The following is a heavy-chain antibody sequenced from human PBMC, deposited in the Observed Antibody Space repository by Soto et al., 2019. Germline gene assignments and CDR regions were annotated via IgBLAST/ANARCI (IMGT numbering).Heavy chain of an antibody. CDR3: AKDQGSSPV. Sequence: QVQLVESGGGVVQPGRSLRLSCAASGFTFNSYDMHWVRQAPGKGLEWVALISYDGSNKYYADSVKGRFTISRDNSKNTLYLQMNSLRAEDTAVYYCAKDQGSSPVRGQGTVVTVSS. CDR2: ISYDGSNK. J-gene: IGHJ3*01. D-gene: IGHD6-13*01. CDR1: GFTFNSYD. V-gene: IGHV3-30*18.